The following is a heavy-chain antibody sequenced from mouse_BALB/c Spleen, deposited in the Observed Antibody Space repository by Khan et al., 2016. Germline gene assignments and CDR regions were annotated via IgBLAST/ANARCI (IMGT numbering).Heavy chain of an antibody. J-gene: IGHJ2*01. V-gene: IGHV5-6-5*01. D-gene: IGHD2-1*01. Sequence: EVQLVESGGGLVKPGGSLKLSCAASGFTFRNYAMSWVRQTPEKRLEWVASISTGDSTSYGDSVKGRFTTSRDNARNSMYHLMSSLRTEDTAMFYCAREAYGTYGDYFDYWGQGTTLTVSS. CDR2: ISTGDST. CDR3: AREAYGTYGDYFDY. CDR1: GFTFRNYA.